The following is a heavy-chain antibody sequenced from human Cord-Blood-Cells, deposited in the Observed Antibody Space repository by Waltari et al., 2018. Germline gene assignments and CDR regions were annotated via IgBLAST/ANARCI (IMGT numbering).Heavy chain of an antibody. CDR2: NYYSGST. J-gene: IGHJ5*02. D-gene: IGHD2-2*02. CDR3: ASGLGYCSSTSCYTGNWFDP. Sequence: QLQLQESCPGLVKPSETLSLTCTVSGGSISSSSFYWGWIRQPPRKGLEGIGSNYYSGSTYYNPSLKSRVTISVDTSKNQFSLKLSSVTAADTAVYYCASGLGYCSSTSCYTGNWFDPWGQGTLVTVSS. CDR1: GGSISSSSFY. V-gene: IGHV4-39*01.